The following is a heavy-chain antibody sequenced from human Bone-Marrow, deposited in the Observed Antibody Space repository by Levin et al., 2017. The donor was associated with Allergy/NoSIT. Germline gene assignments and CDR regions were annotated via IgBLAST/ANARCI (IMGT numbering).Heavy chain of an antibody. CDR3: VRERVGYFDI. Sequence: SETLSLTCAVSGYSITSDHSWGWIRQSPGKGLEWIGSTYHSGTSYYNPSLKSRVTTSRDTSRNQFSLNLSSVTAADTAIYYCVRERVGYFDIWGQGIAVTIST. V-gene: IGHV4-38-2*02. D-gene: IGHD3-22*01. CDR1: GYSITSDHS. CDR2: TYHSGTS. J-gene: IGHJ3*02.